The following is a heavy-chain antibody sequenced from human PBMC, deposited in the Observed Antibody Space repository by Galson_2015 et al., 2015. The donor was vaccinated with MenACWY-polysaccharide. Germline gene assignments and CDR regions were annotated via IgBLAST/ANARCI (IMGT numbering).Heavy chain of an antibody. J-gene: IGHJ4*02. CDR3: ARARGAPGAFDY. D-gene: IGHD3-10*01. V-gene: IGHV3-30-3*01. CDR2: ISYDGSQT. CDR1: GFAFSSFA. Sequence: SLRLSCAASGFAFSSFALHWVRQAPGKGLEWVEVISYDGSQTNYADSVKGQFSISRDNSKNTLFLQMNSLRHEDTAVYYCARARGAPGAFDYWGQGTLVTVSS.